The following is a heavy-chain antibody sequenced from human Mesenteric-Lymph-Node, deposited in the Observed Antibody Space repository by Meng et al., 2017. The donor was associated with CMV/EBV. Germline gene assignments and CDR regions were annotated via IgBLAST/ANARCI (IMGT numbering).Heavy chain of an antibody. CDR2: IRSKANSYAT. D-gene: IGHD3-10*01. Sequence: GESLKISCAASGFTFSGSAMHWVRQASGKGLEWVGRIRSKANSYATAYAASVKGRFTISRDDSKNTAYLPMNSLKTEDTAVYYCSTGSGSLSDYGMDVWGQGTTVTVSS. V-gene: IGHV3-73*01. CDR1: GFTFSGSA. J-gene: IGHJ6*02. CDR3: STGSGSLSDYGMDV.